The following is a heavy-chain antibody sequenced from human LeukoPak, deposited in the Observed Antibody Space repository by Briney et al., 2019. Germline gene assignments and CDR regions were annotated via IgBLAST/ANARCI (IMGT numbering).Heavy chain of an antibody. CDR3: AKSLSLPADFDY. CDR1: GFTFSSYA. Sequence: GGSLRLSCAASGFTFSSYAMSWVRQAPGKGLEWVPAITGSGGSTSYADSVKGRFTISRDNSKNTLYLQMNSLRAEDTAIYYCAKSLSLPADFDYWGQGTLVTVSS. J-gene: IGHJ4*02. CDR2: ITGSGGST. V-gene: IGHV3-23*01.